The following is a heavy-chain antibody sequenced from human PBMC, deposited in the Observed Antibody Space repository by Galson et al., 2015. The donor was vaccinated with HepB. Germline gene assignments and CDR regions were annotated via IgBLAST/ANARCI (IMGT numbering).Heavy chain of an antibody. CDR3: ARSVVTPGWPTGWFDP. CDR2: ISAYNGNT. CDR1: GYTFTSYG. J-gene: IGHJ5*02. V-gene: IGHV1-18*01. Sequence: SVKVSCKASGYTFTSYGISWVRQAPGQGLEWMGWISAYNGNTNYAQKLQGRVTMTTDTSTSTAYMELRSLRSDDTAVYYCARSVVTPGWPTGWFDPWGQGTLVTVSS. D-gene: IGHD4-23*01.